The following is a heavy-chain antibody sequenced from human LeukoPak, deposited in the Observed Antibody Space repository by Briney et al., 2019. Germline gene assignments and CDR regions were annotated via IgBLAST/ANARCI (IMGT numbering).Heavy chain of an antibody. V-gene: IGHV3-43*01. Sequence: PGGSLRLSCEASGFTFDDYSMQWVRQAPGKGLEWVSLISWDGGSIHYADSVKGRFTISRDNSKKSLYLQMNSLRTEDTALYYCAKSLVCSGYRLDYWGQGTLVTVSS. J-gene: IGHJ4*02. CDR2: ISWDGGSI. CDR1: GFTFDDYS. CDR3: AKSLVCSGYRLDY. D-gene: IGHD3-3*01.